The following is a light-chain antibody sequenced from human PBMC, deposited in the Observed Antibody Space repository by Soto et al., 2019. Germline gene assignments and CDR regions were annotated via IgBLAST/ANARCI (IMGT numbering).Light chain of an antibody. CDR3: TSYTSSSTLDV. Sequence: QSALTQPASVSGSPGQSITISCTGTSSDVGGYNYVSWHQQHPGKAPKLMIYEVSNRPSGVSNRFSGSKSGHTASLTISGLQSEDEADYFCTSYTSSSTLDVFGTGTKLTVL. CDR2: EVS. CDR1: SSDVGGYNY. V-gene: IGLV2-14*01. J-gene: IGLJ1*01.